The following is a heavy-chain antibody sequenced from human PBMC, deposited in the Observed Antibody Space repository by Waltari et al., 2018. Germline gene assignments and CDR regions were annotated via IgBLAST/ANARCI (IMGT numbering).Heavy chain of an antibody. V-gene: IGHV1-3*01. CDR1: VYTFTSYA. Sequence: QVQLVQSGAEVKKPGASVKVSCKASVYTFTSYAMHWVRQAPGQRLEWMGWINAGNGNTKYSQKFQGRVTITRDTSASTAYMELSSLRSEDTAVYYCARAPCSGGSCYSSTGYYYGMDVWGQGTTVTVSS. CDR3: ARAPCSGGSCYSSTGYYYGMDV. D-gene: IGHD2-15*01. J-gene: IGHJ6*02. CDR2: INAGNGNT.